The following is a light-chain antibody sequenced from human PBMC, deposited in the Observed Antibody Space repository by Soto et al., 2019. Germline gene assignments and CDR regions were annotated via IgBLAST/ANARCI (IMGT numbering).Light chain of an antibody. CDR1: SGHSSYA. CDR3: QTWGTGIPWV. V-gene: IGLV4-69*01. CDR2: LNSDGSH. Sequence: QSVLTQSPSASASLGASVKLTCTLSSGHSSYAIAWHQQQPEKGPRYLMKLNSDGSHSKGDGIPGRFSGSSSGAERYLTISSLQSEDEADYYCQTWGTGIPWVFGGGTKLTVL. J-gene: IGLJ3*02.